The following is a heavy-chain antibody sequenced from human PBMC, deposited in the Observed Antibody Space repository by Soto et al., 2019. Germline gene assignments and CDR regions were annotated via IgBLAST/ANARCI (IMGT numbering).Heavy chain of an antibody. CDR3: ARDGLSDIVVVPAAIVCMDV. V-gene: IGHV1-2*02. CDR1: GYTFTGYY. Sequence: QVQLVQSGAEVKKPGASVKVSCKASGYTFTGYYMHWVRQAPGQGLEWMGWINPNSGGTNYAQKFQGRVTLTRDMSISTAYMELSRLRSDDTAVYYCARDGLSDIVVVPAAIVCMDVWCQGTTVTVSS. J-gene: IGHJ6*02. D-gene: IGHD2-2*01. CDR2: INPNSGGT.